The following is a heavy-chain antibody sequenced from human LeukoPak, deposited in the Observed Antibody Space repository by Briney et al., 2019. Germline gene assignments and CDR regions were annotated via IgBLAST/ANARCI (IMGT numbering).Heavy chain of an antibody. D-gene: IGHD5-24*01. CDR2: IYYSGST. V-gene: IGHV4-61*01. J-gene: IGHJ4*02. CDR1: GGSISSSSYY. Sequence: PSETLSLTCTVSGGSISSSSYYWSWIRQPPGKGLEWIGYIYYSGSTNYNPSLKSRVTISVDTSKNQFSLKLSSVTAADTAVYYCARVGDGYILDYWGQGTLVTVSS. CDR3: ARVGDGYILDY.